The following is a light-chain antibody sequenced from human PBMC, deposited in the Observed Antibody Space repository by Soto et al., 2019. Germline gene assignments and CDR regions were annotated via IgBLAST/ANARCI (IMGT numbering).Light chain of an antibody. Sequence: QSVLTQPASVSGSPGQSITISCTGTSSDVGAYNYVSWYQQLPGKAPKLLIYEVSNRPSGVSNRFSGSKSGNTASLTISGLQVEDETDYFCSSYTSSTTLVFGTGTKLTVL. V-gene: IGLV2-14*01. CDR3: SSYTSSTTLV. J-gene: IGLJ1*01. CDR1: SSDVGAYNY. CDR2: EVS.